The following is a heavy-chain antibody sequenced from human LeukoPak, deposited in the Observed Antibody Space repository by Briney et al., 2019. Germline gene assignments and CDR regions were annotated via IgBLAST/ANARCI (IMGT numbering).Heavy chain of an antibody. D-gene: IGHD5-24*01. J-gene: IGHJ4*02. V-gene: IGHV3-21*01. Sequence: GGSLRLSCAASEFTFSSYSMNWVRQAPGKGLKWVSSISSSSSYIYYADSVKGRFTISRDNAKNSLYLQMNSLRAEDTAVYYCARGGGYNSFDYWGQGTLVTVSS. CDR3: ARGGGYNSFDY. CDR1: EFTFSSYS. CDR2: ISSSSSYI.